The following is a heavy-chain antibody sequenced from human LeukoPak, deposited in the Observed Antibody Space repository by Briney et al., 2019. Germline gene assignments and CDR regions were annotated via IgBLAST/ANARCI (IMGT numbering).Heavy chain of an antibody. CDR1: GYTFTSYY. V-gene: IGHV1-46*01. CDR2: INPSGGST. J-gene: IGHJ4*02. D-gene: IGHD6-6*01. Sequence: PSVKPSCKASGYTFTSYYMHWVRHAPGHWLEWMGIINPSGGSTSYAQKFQGRVSMTRDTSTSTVYMELSSLRCEDTAVYYCATEYSSSYRFDCWGRGRLVSDSS. CDR3: ATEYSSSYRFDC.